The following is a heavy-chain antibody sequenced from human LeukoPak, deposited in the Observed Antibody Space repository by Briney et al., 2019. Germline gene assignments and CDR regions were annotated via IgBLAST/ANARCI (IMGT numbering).Heavy chain of an antibody. V-gene: IGHV4-59*01. CDR2: IYYGGTT. J-gene: IGHJ4*02. D-gene: IGHD4-17*01. CDR3: ARERAGDFFDY. CDR1: GGSFSGYY. Sequence: PSETLSLTCAVYGGSFSGYYWSWIRQPPGKGLEWVGCIYYGGTTNYYPSLKSRVTISVDMSKNQLSLRLTSVTAADTAVYYCARERAGDFFDYWGQGTPVTVSS.